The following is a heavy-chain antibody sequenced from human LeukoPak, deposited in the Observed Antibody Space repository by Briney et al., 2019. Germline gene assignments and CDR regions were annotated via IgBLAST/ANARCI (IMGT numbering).Heavy chain of an antibody. J-gene: IGHJ4*02. CDR3: ARDYGGMFDY. CDR1: GGSISSYY. Sequence: SETLSLTCTVSGGSISSYYWSWIRQPPGKGLEWIGYIYYSGSTNYNPSLKSRVTISVDTSKNQFSLKLSSVTAADTAVYYCARDYGGMFDYWGQGTLVTVSS. D-gene: IGHD4-23*01. CDR2: IYYSGST. V-gene: IGHV4-59*12.